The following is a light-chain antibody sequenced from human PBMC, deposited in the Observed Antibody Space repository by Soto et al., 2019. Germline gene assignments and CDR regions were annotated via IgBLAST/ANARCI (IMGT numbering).Light chain of an antibody. Sequence: QSALTQPASVSGSPGQSITISCTGTSSDVGGYNYVSWYQQHPGKAPKLMIYDVSNRPSGVSNRFSGSKSGNTASLTISGLQAEDEADYYCSPHPRRSTLSSVFAT. CDR1: SSDVGGYNY. CDR3: SPHPRRSTLSSV. J-gene: IGLJ1*01. V-gene: IGLV2-14*01. CDR2: DVS.